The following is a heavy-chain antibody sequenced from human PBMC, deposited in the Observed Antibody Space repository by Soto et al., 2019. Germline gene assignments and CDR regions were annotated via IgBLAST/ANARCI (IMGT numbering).Heavy chain of an antibody. CDR2: INHSGST. Sequence: QVQLQQWGAGLLKPSETLSLTCAVYGGSFSGYYWSWIRQPPGKGLEWIGEINHSGSTNYNPSLKSRVPISVDTSKNQFSLKLSSVTAADTAVYYCARGDSGYSSGWLDYWGQGTLVTVSS. CDR1: GGSFSGYY. J-gene: IGHJ4*02. CDR3: ARGDSGYSSGWLDY. D-gene: IGHD6-19*01. V-gene: IGHV4-34*01.